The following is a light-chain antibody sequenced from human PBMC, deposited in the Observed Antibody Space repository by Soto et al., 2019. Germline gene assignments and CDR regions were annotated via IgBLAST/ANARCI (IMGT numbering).Light chain of an antibody. V-gene: IGKV1-8*01. CDR2: AAS. CDR1: QGISSY. J-gene: IGKJ4*01. Sequence: AIRMTQSPSSFSASTGDRVTITCRTSQGISSYLAWYQQKPGKAPKLLIYAASTLQGGAPSRFSGSGSGSDFNLAISCLQSEDFATDYCQEYYSYPPTFGGGTKVEI. CDR3: QEYYSYPPT.